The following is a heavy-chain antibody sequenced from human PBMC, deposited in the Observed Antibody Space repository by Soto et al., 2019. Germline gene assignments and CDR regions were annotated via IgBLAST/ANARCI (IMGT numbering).Heavy chain of an antibody. V-gene: IGHV3-33*01. CDR3: VRSGYNSGRSYFDL. CDR2: IWSDGDNI. D-gene: IGHD6-19*01. J-gene: IGHJ4*02. CDR1: GFAFRNYG. Sequence: QVQLVESGGGVVQPGRSLRLSCAASGFAFRNYGIHWVRQAPGKGLDWVAVIWSDGDNIDYADSVKGRFTISRDNSKNTVYLQMNSLRAEDTAVYYCVRSGYNSGRSYFDLWGQGTLITVSS.